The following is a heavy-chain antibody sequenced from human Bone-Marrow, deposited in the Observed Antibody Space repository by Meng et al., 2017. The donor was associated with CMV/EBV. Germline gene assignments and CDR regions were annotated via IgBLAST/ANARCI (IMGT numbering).Heavy chain of an antibody. CDR2: INWNGGST. V-gene: IGHV3-20*01. CDR3: ARGLGYCSSTSCYKAGFVDY. J-gene: IGHJ4*02. D-gene: IGHD2-2*02. CDR1: GFTFDDYG. Sequence: GESLKISCAASGFTFDDYGMSWVRQAPGKGLEWVSGINWNGGSTGYADSVKGRFTISRDNAKNSLYLQMNSLRAEDTALYHCARGLGYCSSTSCYKAGFVDYWGRGTLVTVYS.